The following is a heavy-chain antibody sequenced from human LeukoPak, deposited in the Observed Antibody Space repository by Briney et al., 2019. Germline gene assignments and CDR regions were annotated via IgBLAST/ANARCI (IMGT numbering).Heavy chain of an antibody. Sequence: GGSLRLSCAASGFTFSHYYMSWIRQAPGKGLEWVSYISSSSSTIYYADSVKGRFTISRDNAKNSLYLQMNSLRAEDTAVYYCARGFLAYCGGDCYWVFDYWGQGTLVTVSS. CDR3: ARGFLAYCGGDCYWVFDY. CDR1: GFTFSHYY. V-gene: IGHV3-11*01. CDR2: ISSSSSTI. J-gene: IGHJ4*02. D-gene: IGHD2-21*02.